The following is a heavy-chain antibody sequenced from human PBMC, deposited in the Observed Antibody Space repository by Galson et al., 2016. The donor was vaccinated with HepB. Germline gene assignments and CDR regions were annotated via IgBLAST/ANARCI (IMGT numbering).Heavy chain of an antibody. CDR2: IYYNSDSI. CDR1: GFTFDDSA. J-gene: IGHJ6*02. Sequence: SLRLSCAASGFTFDDSAMHWVRQTPGKGLEWVSGIYYNSDSIGYADSVRGRFTISRDNARNSLYLQMSSLEPEDSVLYYCVRDMAPGGAGVWGQGTTVTVSS. V-gene: IGHV3-9*01. D-gene: IGHD3-16*01. CDR3: VRDMAPGGAGV.